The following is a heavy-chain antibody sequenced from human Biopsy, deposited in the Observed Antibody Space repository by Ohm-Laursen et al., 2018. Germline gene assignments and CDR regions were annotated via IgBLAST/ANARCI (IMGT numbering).Heavy chain of an antibody. Sequence: AAGKGSCKASGYSFTSYYIHWVRQAPGHGLEWMGMLNPSGSTTSYPQIFQGRVTMTRDTSKSTVYMELSSLRSADTAVYFCARNTGWYGDLYYFDYWGQGTLVTVSS. CDR1: GYSFTSYY. V-gene: IGHV1-46*01. CDR2: LNPSGSTT. CDR3: ARNTGWYGDLYYFDY. D-gene: IGHD6-19*01. J-gene: IGHJ4*02.